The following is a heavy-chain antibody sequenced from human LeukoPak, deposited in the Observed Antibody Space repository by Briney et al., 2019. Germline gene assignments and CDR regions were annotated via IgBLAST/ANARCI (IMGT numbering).Heavy chain of an antibody. J-gene: IGHJ4*02. CDR1: GFTFDGYA. CDR3: AKAPTPDYYDSSGYFVY. Sequence: GGSLRLSCAASGFTFDGYAMHWVRQAPGKGLEWVSGVSWNSGSIGYADSVKGRFTISRDNAKNSLYLQMNSLRPEDTALYYCAKAPTPDYYDSSGYFVYWGQGTLVTVSS. D-gene: IGHD3-22*01. V-gene: IGHV3-9*01. CDR2: VSWNSGSI.